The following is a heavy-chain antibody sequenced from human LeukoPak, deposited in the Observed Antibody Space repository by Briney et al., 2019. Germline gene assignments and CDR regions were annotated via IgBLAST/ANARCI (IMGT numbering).Heavy chain of an antibody. D-gene: IGHD5-24*01. CDR3: ATRERLQQFFWFDP. V-gene: IGHV4-59*01. CDR1: GGSLSSYY. CDR2: IYYSGST. J-gene: IGHJ5*02. Sequence: SETLSLTCIVAGGSLSSYYWSWIRQPPGKGLEWIGYIYYSGSTNYNPSLKSRVTISVDTSKNQFSLKLSSVTAADTAVYYCATRERLQQFFWFDPWGQGTLVTVSS.